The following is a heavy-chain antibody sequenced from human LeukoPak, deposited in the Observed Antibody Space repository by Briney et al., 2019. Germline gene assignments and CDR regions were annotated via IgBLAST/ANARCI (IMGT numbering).Heavy chain of an antibody. CDR1: GFTLSDYT. Sequence: GGSLRLSCAASGFTLSDYTINWVRQAPGKGLEWVSSISSSSSYIYYADSVKGRFTISRDNAKNSLYLEMNSLRAEDTAMYYCARDSPVIGDCWGQGTLVTVSS. CDR2: ISSSSSYI. V-gene: IGHV3-21*06. J-gene: IGHJ4*02. D-gene: IGHD3-16*02. CDR3: ARDSPVIGDC.